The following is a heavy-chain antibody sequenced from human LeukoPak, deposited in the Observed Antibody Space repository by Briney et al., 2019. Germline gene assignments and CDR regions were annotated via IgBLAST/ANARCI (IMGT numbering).Heavy chain of an antibody. CDR3: ARCVTIFGVVVFDY. Sequence: GGSLRLFCAASGFTFSSYWMSWVRQAPGKGLEWVANIKQDGSEKYYVDSVKGRFTISRDNAKNSLYLQMNSLRAEDTAVYYCARCVTIFGVVVFDYWGQGTLVTVSS. D-gene: IGHD3-3*01. J-gene: IGHJ4*02. V-gene: IGHV3-7*01. CDR2: IKQDGSEK. CDR1: GFTFSSYW.